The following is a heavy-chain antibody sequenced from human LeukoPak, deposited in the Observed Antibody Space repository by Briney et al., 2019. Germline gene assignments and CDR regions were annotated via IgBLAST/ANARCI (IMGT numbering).Heavy chain of an antibody. J-gene: IGHJ4*02. CDR3: ARVWDYYGSGRFSLDH. Sequence: IYYTGITNHNPSLKSRVTISVDTSKNQFSLKLSSVTAADTAVYYCARVWDYYGSGRFSLDHWGQGALVTVSS. D-gene: IGHD3-10*01. CDR2: IYYTGIT. V-gene: IGHV4-59*01.